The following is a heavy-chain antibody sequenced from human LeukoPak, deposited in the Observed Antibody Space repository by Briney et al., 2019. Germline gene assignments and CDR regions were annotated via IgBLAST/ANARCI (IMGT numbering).Heavy chain of an antibody. Sequence: PGGSLRLSCAASGFTFSSYSMSWVRQAPGKGLEWVSAISGSGGSTYYADSVKGRFTISRDNSKNTLYLQMNSLRAEDTAVYYCAKPWSMTTVTTSAFDIWGQGTMVTVSS. CDR1: GFTFSSYS. D-gene: IGHD4-17*01. CDR2: ISGSGGST. J-gene: IGHJ3*02. V-gene: IGHV3-23*01. CDR3: AKPWSMTTVTTSAFDI.